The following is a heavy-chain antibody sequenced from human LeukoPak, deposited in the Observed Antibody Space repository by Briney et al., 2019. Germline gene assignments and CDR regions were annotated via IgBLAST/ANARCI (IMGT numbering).Heavy chain of an antibody. Sequence: SETLSLTCAVYGGSFSGYYWSWIRQPPGKGLEWIGEINHSGSTNYNPSLKSRVTISVDTSKNQFSLKLSSVTAADTAVYYCASLSRPFDYWGQGTLVTASS. D-gene: IGHD2/OR15-2a*01. CDR2: INHSGST. J-gene: IGHJ4*02. CDR1: GGSFSGYY. CDR3: ASLSRPFDY. V-gene: IGHV4-34*01.